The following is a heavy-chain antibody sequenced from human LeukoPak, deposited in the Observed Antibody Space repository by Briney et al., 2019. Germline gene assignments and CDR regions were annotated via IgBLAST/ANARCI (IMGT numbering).Heavy chain of an antibody. Sequence: GGSLRLSCAASGFTFSSYSMNWVRQAPGKGLEWVSSISGSSTYIYYADSVKGRFTISRDNAKNSLYLQMNSLRAEDTAVYYCARGGGLYYYGSGKGYWGQGTLVTVSS. CDR1: GFTFSSYS. J-gene: IGHJ4*02. CDR2: ISGSSTYI. V-gene: IGHV3-21*01. CDR3: ARGGGLYYYGSGKGY. D-gene: IGHD3-10*01.